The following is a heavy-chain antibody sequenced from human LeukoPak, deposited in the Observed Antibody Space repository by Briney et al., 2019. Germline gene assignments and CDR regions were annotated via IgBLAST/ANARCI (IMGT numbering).Heavy chain of an antibody. Sequence: SETLSLTCTVSGGSISSYYWSWIRQPPGKGLEWIGYIHYSGSTNYNPSLKSRVTISVDTSKNQFSLKLSSVTAADTAVYYCARHHGSGSFHFVYWGQGTLVTVSS. D-gene: IGHD3-10*01. CDR1: GGSISSYY. J-gene: IGHJ4*02. CDR3: ARHHGSGSFHFVY. CDR2: IHYSGST. V-gene: IGHV4-59*01.